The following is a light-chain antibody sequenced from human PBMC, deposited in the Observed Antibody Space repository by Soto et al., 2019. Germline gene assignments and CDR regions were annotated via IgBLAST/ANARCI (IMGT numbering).Light chain of an antibody. V-gene: IGLV1-44*01. Sequence: QSVLTQPPSASGTPGQRVTISCSGSSSNIGSNTVNWYQQLPGTAPKLLIYSNNQRPSGVPDRFSGSKSGTSASLAISVLQSEDEADYYCAAWDDSLNGVYVFGTGTKVTVL. J-gene: IGLJ1*01. CDR3: AAWDDSLNGVYV. CDR2: SNN. CDR1: SSNIGSNT.